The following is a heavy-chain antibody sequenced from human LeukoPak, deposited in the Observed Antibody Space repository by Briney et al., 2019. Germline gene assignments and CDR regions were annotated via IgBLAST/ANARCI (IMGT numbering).Heavy chain of an antibody. CDR2: IYSGGST. D-gene: IGHD3-10*01. Sequence: GGSLRLSCAASGFTVSSNYMSWVPQAPGKGLEWVSVIYSGGSTCYADSVKGRFTISRDNSKNTLYLQMDSLRAEDTAVYYCARRRGYYYYMDVWGKGTTVTVSS. CDR1: GFTVSSNY. CDR3: ARRRGYYYYMDV. J-gene: IGHJ6*03. V-gene: IGHV3-53*01.